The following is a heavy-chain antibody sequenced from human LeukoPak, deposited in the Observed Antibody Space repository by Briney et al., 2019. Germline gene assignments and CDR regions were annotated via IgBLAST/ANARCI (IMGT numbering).Heavy chain of an antibody. J-gene: IGHJ3*02. V-gene: IGHV3-48*03. CDR2: ISSSGATI. CDR3: ARPTAVGAAPRAFDI. D-gene: IGHD2-15*01. CDR1: GFTFSSYE. Sequence: PGGSLRLSCAASGFTFSSYEMNWVRQAPGKGLEWVSYISSSGATIYYADSVKGRFTISRDNAKSSLYLQMNSLRAEATAVYYCARPTAVGAAPRAFDIWGQGTMVTASS.